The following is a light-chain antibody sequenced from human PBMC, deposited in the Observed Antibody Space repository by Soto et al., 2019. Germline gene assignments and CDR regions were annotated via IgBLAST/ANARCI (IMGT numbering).Light chain of an antibody. CDR3: SSYTSSSTSR. Sequence: QSALTQPASVSGSPGQSITISCTGTSSDVGGYDYVSWYQQHPGKAPKLIIYEVSNRPSGVSNRFSGSKSGNTASLTISGLHAEDDAAYYCSSYTSSSTSRFGGGTKLTVL. CDR2: EVS. V-gene: IGLV2-14*01. J-gene: IGLJ2*01. CDR1: SSDVGGYDY.